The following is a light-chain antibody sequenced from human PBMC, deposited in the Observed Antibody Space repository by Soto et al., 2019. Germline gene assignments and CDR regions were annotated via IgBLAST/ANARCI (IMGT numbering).Light chain of an antibody. CDR2: GAS. CDR3: QQDYYLPIT. CDR1: QSISSSY. J-gene: IGKJ5*01. Sequence: EVVVSKSTATLSLSPGKGATLSCSVSQSISSSYVSWYQQRPGQAPRLLIYGASTRATGIPARFSGSGRGSGTDFTLTISSLQPEDFAVYYCQQDYYLPITFGQGTRLEIK. V-gene: IGKV3D-7*01.